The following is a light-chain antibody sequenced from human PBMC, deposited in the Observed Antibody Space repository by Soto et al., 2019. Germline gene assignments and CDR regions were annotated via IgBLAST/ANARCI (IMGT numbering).Light chain of an antibody. J-gene: IGKJ5*01. CDR3: QQYGSSPIN. V-gene: IGKV3-20*01. CDR1: QSVRNN. Sequence: DIELTQSPGTLSLSPGERATLSCRASQSVRNNLVWYQQKPGQAPRLLIYGASSRATGIPDRFSGSGSGTDFTLTISRLEPEDFAVYYCQQYGSSPINCGQGTRREIK. CDR2: GAS.